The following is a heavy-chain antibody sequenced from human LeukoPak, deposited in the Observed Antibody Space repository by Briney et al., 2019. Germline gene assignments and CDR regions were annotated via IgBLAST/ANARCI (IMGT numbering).Heavy chain of an antibody. J-gene: IGHJ6*02. CDR2: INIDGRTT. V-gene: IGHV3-74*01. CDR3: ARGRSYGMDV. Sequence: PGGPLRLFCAASGFTFSSYWMHWVRQAPGKGLVWVSRINIDGRTTTYADSVKGRFTISRDNAKNTLYLQLNSLRAEDTAVYYCARGRSYGMDVWGQGTTVTVSS. CDR1: GFTFSSYW.